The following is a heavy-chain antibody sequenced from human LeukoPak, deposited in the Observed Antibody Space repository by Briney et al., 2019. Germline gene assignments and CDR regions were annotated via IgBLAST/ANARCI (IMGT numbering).Heavy chain of an antibody. Sequence: GGSLRLSCAASGFPLNNFGMNWVRQAPGRGLEWVSYISSSSSTMSYADSVKGRFTISRDNAKNSLFLQMNSLRAEDTAVYYCARGGAARPDYWGQGTLVTVSS. D-gene: IGHD6-6*01. V-gene: IGHV3-48*01. CDR2: ISSSSSTM. J-gene: IGHJ4*02. CDR3: ARGGAARPDY. CDR1: GFPLNNFG.